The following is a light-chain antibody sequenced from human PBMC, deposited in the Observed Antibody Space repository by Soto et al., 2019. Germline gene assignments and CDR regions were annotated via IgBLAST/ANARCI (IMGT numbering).Light chain of an antibody. CDR3: QQYHIWPSWT. V-gene: IGKV3-15*01. CDR1: QSVSLS. CDR2: GAS. J-gene: IGKJ1*01. Sequence: EVVLTQSPAILSLSPGERATLSCRASQSVSLSLAWFQMRPGQPPRLLIYGASTRATDIPARFRGSGSGTDFTLTISSLQSEDFAVYFCQQYHIWPSWTFGQGTKVDIK.